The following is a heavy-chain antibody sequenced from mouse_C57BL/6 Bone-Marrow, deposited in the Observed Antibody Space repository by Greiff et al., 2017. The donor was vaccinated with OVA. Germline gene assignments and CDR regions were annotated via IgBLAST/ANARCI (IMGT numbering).Heavy chain of an antibody. CDR1: GYTFTSYG. CDR2: IYPRSGNT. V-gene: IGHV1-81*01. CDR3: ARSITTVADWYFDV. D-gene: IGHD1-1*01. J-gene: IGHJ1*03. Sequence: QVQLQQSGAELARPGASVKLSCKASGYTFTSYGISWVKQRTGQGLEWIGEIYPRSGNTYYNEKFKGKATLTADKSSSTAYMELRSLTSEDSAVYFCARSITTVADWYFDVWGTGTTVTVSS.